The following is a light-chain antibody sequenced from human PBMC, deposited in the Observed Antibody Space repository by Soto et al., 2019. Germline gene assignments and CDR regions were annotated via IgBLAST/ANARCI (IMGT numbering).Light chain of an antibody. Sequence: DIQMTQSPSTLSASEGDRVTITCRASQSINNWLAWYQQKPGKAPKLLIYAASSLQSGVPSRFSGSGSGTDFTLTISSLQPEDFATYYCQQANSFPYTFGQGTKLEIK. J-gene: IGKJ2*01. CDR3: QQANSFPYT. CDR1: QSINNW. V-gene: IGKV1-12*01. CDR2: AAS.